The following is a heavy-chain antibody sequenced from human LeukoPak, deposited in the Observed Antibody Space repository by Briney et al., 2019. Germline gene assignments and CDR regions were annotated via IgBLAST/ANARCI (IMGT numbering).Heavy chain of an antibody. V-gene: IGHV3-7*01. CDR1: GFTFSSYW. Sequence: PGGSLRLSCAASGFTFSSYWMSWVRQAPGKGLEWVANIKQDGSEKYYVDSVKGRFTISRDNAKNSLYLQMNSLRAEDTAVYYCARETARAVARDDEAFDIWGQGTMVTVSS. CDR3: ARETARAVARDDEAFDI. CDR2: IKQDGSEK. J-gene: IGHJ3*02. D-gene: IGHD6-19*01.